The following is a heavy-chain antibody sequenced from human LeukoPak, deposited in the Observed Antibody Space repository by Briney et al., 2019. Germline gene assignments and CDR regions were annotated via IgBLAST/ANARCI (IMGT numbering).Heavy chain of an antibody. CDR3: AKDSAYSGGPFAGGFDH. V-gene: IGHV3-23*01. D-gene: IGHD5-18*01. CDR2: ISGGGGST. Sequence: GGSLRLSCAASGFTFNSYAMSWVRQAPGKGLEWVSIISGGGGSTSYADSVKGRFTISRDNSKNTLYLQMNSLRAEDTAVYYCAKDSAYSGGPFAGGFDHWGQGTLVTVSS. CDR1: GFTFNSYA. J-gene: IGHJ4*02.